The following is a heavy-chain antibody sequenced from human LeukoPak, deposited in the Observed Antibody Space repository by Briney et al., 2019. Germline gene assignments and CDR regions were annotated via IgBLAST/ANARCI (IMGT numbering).Heavy chain of an antibody. CDR3: AKDGGPSSSGSQFFNY. CDR2: INGDGRRI. D-gene: IGHD1-26*01. CDR1: GFTFSTAW. V-gene: IGHV3-74*01. Sequence: PGGSLRLSCVASGFTFSTAWMHWARQTPGKGLVWVSHINGDGRRINYADDVKGRFTISRDNSKNTLYLQMNSLRVEDTAVYYCAKDGGPSSSGSQFFNYWGQGALVTVSS. J-gene: IGHJ4*02.